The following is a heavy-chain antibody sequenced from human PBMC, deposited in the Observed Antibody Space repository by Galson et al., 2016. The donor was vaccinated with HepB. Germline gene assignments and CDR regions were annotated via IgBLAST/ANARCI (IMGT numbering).Heavy chain of an antibody. V-gene: IGHV1-18*01. D-gene: IGHD5-18*01. CDR1: GYIFTSYG. J-gene: IGHJ3*01. Sequence: SVKVSCKASGYIFTSYGLSWVRQAPGQGLEWMGWVSTYDGDRNYAQKLQGRVTMTTDTSTNTAYMELRSLTSDDTAVYYCARDRGYGSDTFDFWGQGTMVTVSS. CDR3: ARDRGYGSDTFDF. CDR2: VSTYDGDR.